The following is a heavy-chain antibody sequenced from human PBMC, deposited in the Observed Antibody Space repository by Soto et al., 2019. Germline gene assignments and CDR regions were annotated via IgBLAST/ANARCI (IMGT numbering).Heavy chain of an antibody. Sequence: RGESLKISCKGSGYSFASYWIGWVRQMPGKGLEWMGIIYPGDSDTRYSPSFQGQVTISADKSINTAYLQWSSLRASDTAMYYCARRYYVSGSYWLDYWGQGTLVTVSS. CDR2: IYPGDSDT. J-gene: IGHJ4*02. V-gene: IGHV5-51*01. CDR1: GYSFASYW. D-gene: IGHD3-10*01. CDR3: ARRYYVSGSYWLDY.